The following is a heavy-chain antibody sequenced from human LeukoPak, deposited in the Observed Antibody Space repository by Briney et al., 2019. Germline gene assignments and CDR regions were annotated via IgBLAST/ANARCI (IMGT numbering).Heavy chain of an antibody. J-gene: IGHJ3*02. CDR2: INSDGSST. D-gene: IGHD3-10*01. Sequence: GGSLRLSCAASGFTFSSYWMHWVRQAPGKGLVWVSRINSDGSSTSYADSVKGRFTISRDNAKNTLYLQMNSLRAEDTAVYYCAGPPQASSFDIWGQGTMVTVSS. CDR1: GFTFSSYW. V-gene: IGHV3-74*01. CDR3: AGPPQASSFDI.